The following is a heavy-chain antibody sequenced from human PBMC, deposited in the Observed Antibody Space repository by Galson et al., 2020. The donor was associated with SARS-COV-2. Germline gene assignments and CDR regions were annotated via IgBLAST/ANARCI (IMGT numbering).Heavy chain of an antibody. CDR2: ISYDGSNK. CDR1: GFTFTTYA. Sequence: GESLKISCAASGFTFTTYAIHWVRQAPGKGLEWVSVISYDGSNKYYADSVKGRFTISRDNSKNTLYLQMNSLRTEDTAVYYCARPLSGNYYSAFDIWGQGTMVTVSS. V-gene: IGHV3-30-3*01. J-gene: IGHJ3*02. D-gene: IGHD1-26*01. CDR3: ARPLSGNYYSAFDI.